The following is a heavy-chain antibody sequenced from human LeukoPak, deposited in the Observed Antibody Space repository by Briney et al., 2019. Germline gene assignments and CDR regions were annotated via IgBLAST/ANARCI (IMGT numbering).Heavy chain of an antibody. CDR1: GFTVSSNY. CDR2: IYSGGST. J-gene: IGHJ4*02. Sequence: GGSLRLSCAASGFTVSSNYMSWVRQAPGKVLEWGSVIYSGGSTYYADSVKGRFTISRDNSKNTLYLQMNSLRAEDTAVYYCAKLMQGQQDYYFDYWGQGTLVTVSS. CDR3: AKLMQGQQDYYFDY. D-gene: IGHD6-13*01. V-gene: IGHV3-66*01.